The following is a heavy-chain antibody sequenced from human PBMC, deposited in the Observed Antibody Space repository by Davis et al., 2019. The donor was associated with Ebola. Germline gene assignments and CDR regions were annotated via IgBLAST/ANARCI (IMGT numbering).Heavy chain of an antibody. D-gene: IGHD2-8*01. Sequence: ASVKVSCKASGYTFTNYYMHWVRQAPGQGLEWMGMINPNDGRTIYAQKFQGRVTMTRDTSTSTVYMELSSLRSEDTAVYYCARAQGYCTNGVCYYYYYGMDVWGKGTTVTVSS. V-gene: IGHV1-46*01. J-gene: IGHJ6*04. CDR1: GYTFTNYY. CDR3: ARAQGYCTNGVCYYYYYGMDV. CDR2: INPNDGRT.